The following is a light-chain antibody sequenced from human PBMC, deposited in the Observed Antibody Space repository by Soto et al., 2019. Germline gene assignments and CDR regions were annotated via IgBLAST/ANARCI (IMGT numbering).Light chain of an antibody. V-gene: IGKV3-15*01. CDR2: GAS. Sequence: EIVMTQSPATLSVSPGERATLSCRASQSVSSNLAWYQQKPGQAPRLLIYGASTRATGIPARFSGSGAGTEFTLPISSLQLEVSAVYYCQQYNNWRRTFGQGTQVYIK. CDR3: QQYNNWRRT. CDR1: QSVSSN. J-gene: IGKJ1*01.